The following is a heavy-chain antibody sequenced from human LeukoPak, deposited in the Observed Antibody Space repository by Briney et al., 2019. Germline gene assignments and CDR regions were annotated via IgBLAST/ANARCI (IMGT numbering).Heavy chain of an antibody. D-gene: IGHD3-10*01. J-gene: IGHJ4*02. CDR3: ARALSYGSGDFDY. V-gene: IGHV1-69*04. CDR1: GGTFSSYA. CDR2: SIPILGIA. Sequence: ASVKVSCKASGGTFSSYAISWVRQAPGQGLEWMGRSIPILGIANYAQKFQGRVTITADKSTSTAYMELSSLRSEDTAAYYCARALSYGSGDFDYWGQGTLVTVSS.